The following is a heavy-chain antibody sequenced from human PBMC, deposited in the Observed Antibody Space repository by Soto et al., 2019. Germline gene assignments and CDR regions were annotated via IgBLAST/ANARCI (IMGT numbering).Heavy chain of an antibody. Sequence: GGSLRLSCGASGFTFSNYYMSWIRQAPGKGLEWVSYISSTGRTIYYADSVKGRFTVSRDNAQNSLSLKLNSLRVEDTAVYYCARSYSSGWEFDYWGQGTQVTVSS. CDR1: GFTFSNYY. CDR2: ISSTGRTI. V-gene: IGHV3-11*01. D-gene: IGHD6-19*01. CDR3: ARSYSSGWEFDY. J-gene: IGHJ4*02.